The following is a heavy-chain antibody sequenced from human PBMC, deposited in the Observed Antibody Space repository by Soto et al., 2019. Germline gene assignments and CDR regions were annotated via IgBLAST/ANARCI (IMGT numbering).Heavy chain of an antibody. J-gene: IGHJ5*02. CDR3: ARGIEREGITMVRGVNQYNWSDP. D-gene: IGHD3-10*01. V-gene: IGHV4-34*01. CDR2: INHSGST. Sequence: TETLSLTCAVYGGSFSGYYWSWIRQPPGKGLEWIGEINHSGSTNYNPSLKSRVTISVDTSKNQFSLKLSSVTAADTAVYYCARGIEREGITMVRGVNQYNWSDPWGQGTLVTVSS. CDR1: GGSFSGYY.